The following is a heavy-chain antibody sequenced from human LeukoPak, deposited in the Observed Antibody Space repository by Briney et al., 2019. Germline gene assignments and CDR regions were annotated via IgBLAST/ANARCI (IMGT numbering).Heavy chain of an antibody. J-gene: IGHJ5*02. CDR2: IKQDGSEI. V-gene: IGHV3-7*04. D-gene: IGHD2-2*02. CDR3: ARGFCSSTSCYKNWFDP. CDR1: GFTFSSYW. Sequence: PGGSLRLSCAASGFTFSSYWMTWVRQAPGKGLEWVANIKQDGSEINYVDSVRGRFTISRDNAKNSVYLQMNSLRAEDTAVYYCARGFCSSTSCYKNWFDPWGQGTLVTVSS.